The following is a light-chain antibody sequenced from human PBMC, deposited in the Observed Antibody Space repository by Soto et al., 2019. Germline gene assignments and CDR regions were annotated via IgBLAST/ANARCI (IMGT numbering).Light chain of an antibody. CDR2: AAS. J-gene: IGKJ1*01. V-gene: IGKV1-5*02. Sequence: DIQMTQAPTTLAASVGGRVTILLRASQSISSWLAWYQQKPGKAPKLLIYAASSLQTGVPSRFSGSGSGTDFTLTISSLQPEDFATYYCQQYYSFPPTFGQGTKVDIK. CDR3: QQYYSFPPT. CDR1: QSISSW.